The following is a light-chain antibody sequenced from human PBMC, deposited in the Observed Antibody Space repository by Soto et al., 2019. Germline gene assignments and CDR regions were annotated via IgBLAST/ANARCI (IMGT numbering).Light chain of an antibody. CDR1: KSDLSVYEV. Sequence: QSDLTQPPAASGSPGQSVTLSCTGTKSDLSVYEVVTWDQNHPVKTPRLSIYEVVQRHSGVTDRFSGSRSGNTASLTVSGLQAADEADYFCESYAGSNTYVFGSGTKVTV. CDR3: ESYAGSNTYV. CDR2: EVV. V-gene: IGLV2-8*01. J-gene: IGLJ1*01.